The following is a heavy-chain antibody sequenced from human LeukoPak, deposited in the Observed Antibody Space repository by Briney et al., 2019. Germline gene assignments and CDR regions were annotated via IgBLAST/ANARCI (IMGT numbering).Heavy chain of an antibody. D-gene: IGHD6-19*01. V-gene: IGHV3-30*02. CDR1: GFTFSSYG. CDR3: VRSSGIAVAGTVGY. Sequence: GGSLRLSCAASGFTFSSYGMHWVRQAPGKGLEWVAFIRYDGSNKYYADSVKGRFTISRDNSKNTLYLQMNSLRAEDTAFYYCVRSSGIAVAGTVGYWGQGTLVTVSS. J-gene: IGHJ4*02. CDR2: IRYDGSNK.